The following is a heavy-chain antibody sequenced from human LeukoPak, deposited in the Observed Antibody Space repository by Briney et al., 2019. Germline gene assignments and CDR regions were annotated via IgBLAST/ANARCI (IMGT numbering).Heavy chain of an antibody. Sequence: GGSLRLSCAASGFTFSSYGMHWVRQAPGKGLEWVAFIRYDGSNKYYADSVKGRFTISRDKSKNTLYLQMNSLRAEDTAVYYCAKDPLRWGAAAGTIDYWGQGTLVTVSS. J-gene: IGHJ4*02. CDR2: IRYDGSNK. D-gene: IGHD6-13*01. CDR1: GFTFSSYG. CDR3: AKDPLRWGAAAGTIDY. V-gene: IGHV3-30*02.